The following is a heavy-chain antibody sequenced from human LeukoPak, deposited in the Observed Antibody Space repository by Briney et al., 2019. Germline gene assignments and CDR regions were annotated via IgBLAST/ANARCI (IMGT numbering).Heavy chain of an antibody. Sequence: PSETLSLTCAVHGGSFSDYFWNWIRQPPGKGLEWIGEINHGGGTRYNPSLKSRATISVDTSKRQFSLNLTSVTAADTAVYYCARGEDGTGDYRPTYFDSWGQGTLVTVSS. J-gene: IGHJ4*02. V-gene: IGHV4-34*01. D-gene: IGHD4-17*01. CDR2: INHGGGT. CDR1: GGSFSDYF. CDR3: ARGEDGTGDYRPTYFDS.